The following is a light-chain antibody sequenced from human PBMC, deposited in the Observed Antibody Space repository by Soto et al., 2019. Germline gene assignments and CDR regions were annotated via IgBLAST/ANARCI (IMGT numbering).Light chain of an antibody. Sequence: EIVMTQSPATLSVSPGERATLSCRASQSVRSNLSCYQQKPGQAPRLLIYGASIRATGISARFSRSGSGTEFTLTISSLQPDDFATYYCQQYHSYPFGQGTK. V-gene: IGKV3-15*01. CDR1: QSVRSN. J-gene: IGKJ1*01. CDR2: GAS. CDR3: QQYHSYP.